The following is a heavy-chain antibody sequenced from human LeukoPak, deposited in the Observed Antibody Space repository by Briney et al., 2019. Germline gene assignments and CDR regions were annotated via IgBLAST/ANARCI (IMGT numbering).Heavy chain of an antibody. D-gene: IGHD6-19*01. CDR3: ARDQGSGSGTLQYYFDY. CDR2: IGGSGGST. Sequence: GGSLRLSCAASGFTFSSYAMSWVRQAPGKGLEWVSSIGGSGGSTYYADSVKGWFTISRDNSKNTLYLQMNSLRADDTAVYYCARDQGSGSGTLQYYFDYWGQGTLVTVSS. CDR1: GFTFSSYA. J-gene: IGHJ4*02. V-gene: IGHV3-23*01.